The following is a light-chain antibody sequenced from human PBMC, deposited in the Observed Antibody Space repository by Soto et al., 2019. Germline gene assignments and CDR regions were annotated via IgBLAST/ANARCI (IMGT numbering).Light chain of an antibody. CDR1: QTIGRN. CDR2: TSS. V-gene: IGKV1-39*01. J-gene: IGKJ1*01. CDR3: QQSYSTNPT. Sequence: DIQMTQSPASLSASIGDRVTISCRASQTIGRNLNWYQQKPGKAPTLLMFTSSSLQSGVPSRFSGSGSGTDFILTISSLQPEDFATYYCQQSYSTNPTFGQGTKVDIX.